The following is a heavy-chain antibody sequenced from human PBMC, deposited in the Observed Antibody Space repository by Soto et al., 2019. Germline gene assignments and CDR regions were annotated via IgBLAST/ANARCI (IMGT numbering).Heavy chain of an antibody. J-gene: IGHJ6*03. D-gene: IGHD6-13*01. V-gene: IGHV3-30*18. CDR1: GFTFSSYG. CDR3: AKDGSSWYKYMDV. CDR2: ISYDGSNK. Sequence: PGGSLRLSCAASGFTFSSYGMHWVRQAPGKGLEWVAVISYDGSNKYYADSVKGRFTISRDNSKNTLYLQMNSLRAEDTAVYYCAKDGSSWYKYMDVWGKGTTVTVSS.